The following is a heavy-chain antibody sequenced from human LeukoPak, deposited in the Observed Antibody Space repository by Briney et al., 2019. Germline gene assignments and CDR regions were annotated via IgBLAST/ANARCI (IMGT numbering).Heavy chain of an antibody. CDR1: GFTFSSHW. CDR2: INGDGSST. Sequence: PGGSLRPSCAASGFTFSSHWMHWVRQAPGKGLVWVSRINGDGSSTSYADSVKGRFTISRDNAKNTLYLQMNSLRAEDTAVYHCARDLANWGSIDYWGQGTLVTVSS. D-gene: IGHD7-27*01. V-gene: IGHV3-74*01. CDR3: ARDLANWGSIDY. J-gene: IGHJ4*02.